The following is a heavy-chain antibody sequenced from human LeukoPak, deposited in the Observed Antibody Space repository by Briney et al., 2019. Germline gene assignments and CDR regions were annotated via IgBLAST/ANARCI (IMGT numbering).Heavy chain of an antibody. Sequence: GGSLRLSCAASGFSFSSYSMHWVRQAPGKGLEWVAIISYNGTNEYYGDSVKGRFTVSRDNSKNTLYLQMNSLRVEDTAVYYCAKSWNYYDSSGDDALDIWGQGTMVTVSS. CDR3: AKSWNYYDSSGDDALDI. V-gene: IGHV3-30*18. CDR2: ISYNGTNE. D-gene: IGHD3-22*01. CDR1: GFSFSSYS. J-gene: IGHJ3*02.